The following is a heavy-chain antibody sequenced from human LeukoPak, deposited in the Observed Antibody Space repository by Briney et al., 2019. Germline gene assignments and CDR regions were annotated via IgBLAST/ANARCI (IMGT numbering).Heavy chain of an antibody. D-gene: IGHD3-10*01. J-gene: IGHJ4*02. CDR2: IYHSGST. CDR1: GGSISSGGYS. V-gene: IGHV4-30-2*01. Sequence: SGTLSLTCAVSGGSISSGGYSWSWIRQPPGKGLEWIGYIYHSGSTYYNPFLKSRVTISVDRSKNQFPLKLSSVTAADTAVYYCARVSILSGYFDYWGQGTLVTVPS. CDR3: ARVSILSGYFDY.